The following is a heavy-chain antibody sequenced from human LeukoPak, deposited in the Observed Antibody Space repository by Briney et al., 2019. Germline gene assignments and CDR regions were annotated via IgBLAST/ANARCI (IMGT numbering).Heavy chain of an antibody. D-gene: IGHD4-17*01. J-gene: IGHJ4*02. CDR3: ARGHRSSVDYGDYNDYFDY. Sequence: SETLSLTCAVYGGSFSGYYWSWIRQPPGKGLEWIGEINHSGSTNYNPPLKSRVTVSVDTSKNQFSLKLSSVTAADTAVYYCARGHRSSVDYGDYNDYFDYWGQGTLVTVSS. CDR1: GGSFSGYY. CDR2: INHSGST. V-gene: IGHV4-34*01.